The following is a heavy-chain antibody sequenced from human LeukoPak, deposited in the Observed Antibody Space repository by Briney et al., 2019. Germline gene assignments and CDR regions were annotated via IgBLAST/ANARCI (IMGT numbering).Heavy chain of an antibody. CDR1: VGSLSGYY. J-gene: IGHJ4*02. D-gene: IGHD3-16*01. CDR2: INHTGST. Sequence: PSETLSLTCAVYVGSLSGYYWSWIRQPPAKGLEWIGEINHTGSTNYNPSPKSRVTISVDTSKHQFSLKPSSATAADTAVYYCAPQQGGTPAYWGQGTLVTVSS. CDR3: APQQGGTPAY. V-gene: IGHV4-34*01.